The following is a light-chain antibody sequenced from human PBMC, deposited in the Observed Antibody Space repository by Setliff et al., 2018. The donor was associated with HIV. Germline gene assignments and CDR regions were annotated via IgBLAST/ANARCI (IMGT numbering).Light chain of an antibody. CDR2: GVT. CDR3: TSLTASTTWV. V-gene: IGLV2-14*01. Sequence: QSALTQPASVSGSPGQSITISCTGTTSDVGAYDYVSWYQQHPGKAPKLLIYGVTSRPSGVSNRFSGSKTANTASLTISGLQAEDEADYYCTSLTASTTWVFGGGTKVTVL. J-gene: IGLJ3*02. CDR1: TSDVGAYDY.